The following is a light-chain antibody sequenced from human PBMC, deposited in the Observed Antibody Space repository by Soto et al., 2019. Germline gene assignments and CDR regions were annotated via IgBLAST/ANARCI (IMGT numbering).Light chain of an antibody. V-gene: IGKV2-28*01. CDR1: QSLLHINGDTY. CDR3: MQALPSQFT. CDR2: LGS. J-gene: IGKJ3*01. Sequence: EIVMTQSPLSLPVTPGEPASISCRSSQSLLHINGDTYLDWYLQKPGQSPQLLIYLGSNRASGVXDXXSGSGSGTDFTLEISRVEAEDFGVSYCMQALPSQFTFGPGTKVDIK.